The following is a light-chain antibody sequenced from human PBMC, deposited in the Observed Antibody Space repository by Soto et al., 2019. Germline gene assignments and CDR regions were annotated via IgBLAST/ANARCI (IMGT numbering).Light chain of an antibody. CDR1: QVVVTAY. Sequence: EIVLTQSPGTLSVSPGERATLSCRASQVVVTAYIHWYQHKPVQAPRLLISGASTRASGIPDRFSGSGVGTDFTLTINRLEPEVCAVYYCLLFRGSPTFGPGPRVHI. CDR2: GAS. CDR3: LLFRGSPT. V-gene: IGKV3-20*01. J-gene: IGKJ3*01.